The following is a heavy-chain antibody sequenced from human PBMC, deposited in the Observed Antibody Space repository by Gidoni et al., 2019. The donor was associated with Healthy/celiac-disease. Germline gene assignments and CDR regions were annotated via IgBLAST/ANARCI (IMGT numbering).Heavy chain of an antibody. D-gene: IGHD5-12*01. V-gene: IGHV3-73*01. CDR3: TQYSDHQGSV. CDR1: GFTFSGSA. CDR2: IRSKANSYAT. Sequence: EVQLVESGGGLVQPGGYLTLSCAASGFTFSGSAMHWVRQASGKGLEWVGRIRSKANSYATAYAASVKGRFTISRDDSKNTAYLQMNSLKTEDTAVYYCTQYSDHQGSVWGQGTTVTVSS. J-gene: IGHJ6*02.